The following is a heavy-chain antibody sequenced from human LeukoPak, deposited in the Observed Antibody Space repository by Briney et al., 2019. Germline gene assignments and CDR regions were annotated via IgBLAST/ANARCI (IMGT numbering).Heavy chain of an antibody. CDR1: GFTFSSYS. J-gene: IGHJ6*03. Sequence: GGSLRLSCAASGFTFSSYSMNWVRQAPGKGLEWVSYISSSSSTIYYADSVKGRFTISRDNAKNSLYLQMNSLRAEDTAVYYCARDCSSTSCYPYYYYMDVWGKGTTVTVSS. CDR2: ISSSSSTI. D-gene: IGHD2-2*01. V-gene: IGHV3-48*01. CDR3: ARDCSSTSCYPYYYYMDV.